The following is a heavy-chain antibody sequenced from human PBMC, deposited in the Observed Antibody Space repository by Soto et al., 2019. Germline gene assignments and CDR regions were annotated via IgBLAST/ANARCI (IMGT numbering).Heavy chain of an antibody. D-gene: IGHD6-13*01. J-gene: IGHJ6*02. CDR2: IIPIFGTA. CDR1: GGTFSSYA. Sequence: RASVKVSCKASGGTFSSYAISWVRQAPGQGLEWMGGIIPIFGTANYAQKFQGRVTITADESTSTAYMELSSLRSEDTAVYYCAREAHRGYSSSWYGYYYYYGMDVWGQGTTVTVSS. CDR3: AREAHRGYSSSWYGYYYYYGMDV. V-gene: IGHV1-69*13.